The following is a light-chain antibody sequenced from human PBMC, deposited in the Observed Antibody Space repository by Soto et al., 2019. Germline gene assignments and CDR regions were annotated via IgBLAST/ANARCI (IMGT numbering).Light chain of an antibody. CDR1: QSISSW. CDR3: QKYNSAPLIT. Sequence: DIQMTQSPSTLSAYVGDRVTITCRASQSISSWLAWYQQKPGTAPKVLIYHASNLQSGVPSRFSGSGSGTEFTLTISSLQPDDFATYYCQKYNSAPLITFGQGTRLEIK. J-gene: IGKJ5*01. V-gene: IGKV1-5*01. CDR2: HAS.